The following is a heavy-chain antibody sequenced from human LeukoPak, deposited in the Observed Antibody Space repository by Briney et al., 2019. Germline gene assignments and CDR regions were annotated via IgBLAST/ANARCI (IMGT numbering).Heavy chain of an antibody. CDR3: ARDTCDISGYYYGPFDY. CDR1: GFTFSSYW. D-gene: IGHD3-22*01. Sequence: GGSLRLSCAASGFTFSSYWMHWVRQAPGKGLVWVSRINTDGSSTSYADSVKGRFTISRDNAKNTLYLQMNSLRAEDTAVYYCARDTCDISGYYYGPFDYWGQGTLVTVSS. CDR2: INTDGSST. V-gene: IGHV3-74*01. J-gene: IGHJ4*02.